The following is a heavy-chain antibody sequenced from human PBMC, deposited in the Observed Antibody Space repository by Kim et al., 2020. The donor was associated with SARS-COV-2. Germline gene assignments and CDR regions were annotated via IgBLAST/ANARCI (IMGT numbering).Heavy chain of an antibody. CDR3: ARGGSSRGGLFDP. Sequence: YAQKFQGRVTITADESPSTASMELSSLRSEDTAVYYCARGGSSRGGLFDPWGQGTLVTVSS. D-gene: IGHD6-13*01. J-gene: IGHJ5*02. V-gene: IGHV1-69*01.